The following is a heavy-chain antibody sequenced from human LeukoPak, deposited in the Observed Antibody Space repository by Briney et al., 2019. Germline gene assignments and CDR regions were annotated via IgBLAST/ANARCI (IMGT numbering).Heavy chain of an antibody. V-gene: IGHV3-23*01. Sequence: AGGSLRLSCAASGFTFSNYAMSWVRQPPGGRLEWVSGIGSDSNTYYADSVKGRFTISRDNSKNTLFLQMNSLRAEDTDVYYCAKRPPGEVYWGQGALVTVSS. CDR2: IGSDSNT. J-gene: IGHJ4*02. CDR1: GFTFSNYA. D-gene: IGHD3-16*01. CDR3: AKRPPGEVY.